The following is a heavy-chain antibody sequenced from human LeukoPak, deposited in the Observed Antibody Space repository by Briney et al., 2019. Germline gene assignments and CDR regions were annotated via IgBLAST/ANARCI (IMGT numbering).Heavy chain of an antibody. J-gene: IGHJ4*02. V-gene: IGHV1-69*04. D-gene: IGHD3-10*02. Sequence: ASVKVSCKASGGTFSSYAISWVRHAPAQGLERMGRIIPILCIANYAQKSQGRTTITGSKSMSTAYMELRRLRSEDTAVYYCALPGDCSEPFDYWGQGTLVTVSS. CDR1: GGTFSSYA. CDR3: ALPGDCSEPFDY. CDR2: IIPILCIA.